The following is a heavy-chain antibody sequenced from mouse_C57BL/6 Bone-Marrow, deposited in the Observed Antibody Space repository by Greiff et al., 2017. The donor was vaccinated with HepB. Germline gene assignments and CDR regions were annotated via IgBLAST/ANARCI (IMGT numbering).Heavy chain of an antibody. CDR1: GYAFTNYL. J-gene: IGHJ3*01. CDR2: INPGSGGT. V-gene: IGHV1-54*01. CDR3: ARRGYYGNYGFAY. D-gene: IGHD2-1*01. Sequence: VQLQQSGAELVRPGTSVKVSCKASGYAFTNYLIEWVKQRPGQGLEWIGVINPGSGGTNYNEKFKGKSTLTADKSSSNAYIQLSSLTSEDSAVYFCARRGYYGNYGFAYWGQGTLVTVSA.